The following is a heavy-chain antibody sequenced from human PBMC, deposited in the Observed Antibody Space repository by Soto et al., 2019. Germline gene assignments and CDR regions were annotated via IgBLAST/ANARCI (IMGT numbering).Heavy chain of an antibody. CDR2: IIGGNGDT. J-gene: IGHJ4*02. Sequence: EVQLLESGGHLVQPGGSLRLSCVVSGFTFSQYTMNWVRQAPGKGLEWISGIIGGNGDTYYADSVKGRFTISRDNSKNTLFLQMDSPTVGDTAIYYCAKDKVPDGAWDIDYWGQGAPVTVSS. CDR3: AKDKVPDGAWDIDY. V-gene: IGHV3-23*01. CDR1: GFTFSQYT. D-gene: IGHD4-17*01.